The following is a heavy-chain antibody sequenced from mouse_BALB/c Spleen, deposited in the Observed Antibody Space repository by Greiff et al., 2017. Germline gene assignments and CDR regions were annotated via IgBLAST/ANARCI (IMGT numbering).Heavy chain of an antibody. CDR1: GYTFTSYY. V-gene: IGHV1S81*02. Sequence: QVQLKQSGAELVKPGASVKLSCKASGYTFTSYYMYWVKQRPGQGLEWIGEINPSNGGTNFNEKFKSKATLTVDKSSSTAYMQLSSLTSEDSAVYYCTRASVEAMDYWGQGTSVTVSS. D-gene: IGHD1-1*02. J-gene: IGHJ4*01. CDR3: TRASVEAMDY. CDR2: INPSNGGT.